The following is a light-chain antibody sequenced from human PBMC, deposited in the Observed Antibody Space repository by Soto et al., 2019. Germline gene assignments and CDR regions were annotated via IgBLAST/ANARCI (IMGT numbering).Light chain of an antibody. Sequence: DIHLTQSPSFLSASVGDRVTITCRASQGISTYLAWYQRKPGQVPKLLIYGTSTLQSGVPSRFRGNRSGADFTLTITYVQPEDFATYYCQQLDDYPITFGQGTRLEIK. CDR2: GTS. CDR3: QQLDDYPIT. CDR1: QGISTY. V-gene: IGKV1-9*01. J-gene: IGKJ5*01.